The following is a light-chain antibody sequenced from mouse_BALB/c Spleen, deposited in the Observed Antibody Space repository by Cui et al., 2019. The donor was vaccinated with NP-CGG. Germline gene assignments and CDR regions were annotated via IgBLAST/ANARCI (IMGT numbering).Light chain of an antibody. V-gene: IGLV1*01. J-gene: IGLJ1*01. CDR1: TGAVTTSNY. CDR2: GTN. Sequence: VVTTQSSLTTSPGETVTLTCRSSTGAVTTSNYANWVQEKPDHLFTGLIGGTNNRAPGVPARFSGSLIGDKAALTITGAQTEDEAIYFCALWYSNHWVFGGGTKLTVL. CDR3: ALWYSNHWV.